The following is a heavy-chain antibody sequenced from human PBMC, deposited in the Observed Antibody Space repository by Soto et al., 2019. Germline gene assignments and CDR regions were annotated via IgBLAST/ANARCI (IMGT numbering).Heavy chain of an antibody. J-gene: IGHJ4*02. D-gene: IGHD1-26*01. CDR3: ARLVSAAANDY. CDR2: IKQDETEK. V-gene: IGHV3-7*04. Sequence: EVQLVESGGGLVQPGGSLRLSCAASGFTFSSYWMSWVRQAPEKGLEWVANIKQDETEKYYVDSVKGRFTISRDNAKNSLYLQMNSLRAEDTAVYYCARLVSAAANDYWGQGTLVTVSS. CDR1: GFTFSSYW.